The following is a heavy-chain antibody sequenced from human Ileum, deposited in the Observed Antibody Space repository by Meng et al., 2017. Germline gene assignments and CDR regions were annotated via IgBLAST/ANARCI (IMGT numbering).Heavy chain of an antibody. CDR1: GFTFSSYS. D-gene: IGHD6-19*01. Sequence: EVQLVESGGGLVKPGGSLSLSGAASGFTFSSYSMNWVRQAPGKGLEWVSSISSSSSYIYYADSVKGRFTISRDNAKNSLYLQMNSLRAEDTAVYYCAREGAVAGSGYYFDYWGQGTLVTVSS. CDR2: ISSSSSYI. J-gene: IGHJ4*02. CDR3: AREGAVAGSGYYFDY. V-gene: IGHV3-21*01.